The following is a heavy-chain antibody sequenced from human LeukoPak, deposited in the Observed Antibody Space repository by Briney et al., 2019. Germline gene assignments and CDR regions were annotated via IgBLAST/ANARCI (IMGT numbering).Heavy chain of an antibody. J-gene: IGHJ4*02. CDR2: ISSSST. D-gene: IGHD5-24*01. CDR1: GGSISSSSYY. Sequence: ETLSLTCTVSGGSISSSSYYGGWIRQPPGKGLEWVSSISSSSTYADSVKGRFTISRDSAKNSLYLQMNSLRVEDTAVYYCARDYGYEIDYWGQGTLVTVSS. CDR3: ARDYGYEIDY. V-gene: IGHV3-69-1*01.